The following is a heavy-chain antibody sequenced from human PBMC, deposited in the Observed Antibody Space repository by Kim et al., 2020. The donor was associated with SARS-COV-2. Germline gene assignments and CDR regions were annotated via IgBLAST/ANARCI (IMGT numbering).Heavy chain of an antibody. CDR2: IRSKAYGGTT. D-gene: IGHD3-10*01. V-gene: IGHV3-49*03. Sequence: GGSLRLSCTASGFTFGDYAMSWFRQAPGKGLEWVGFIRSKAYGGTTEYAASVKGRFTISRDDSKSIAYLQMNSLKTEDTAVYYCTRAPRPLLWFGELLKGHYYYYYYGMDVWGQGTTVTVSS. J-gene: IGHJ6*02. CDR3: TRAPRPLLWFGELLKGHYYYYYYGMDV. CDR1: GFTFGDYA.